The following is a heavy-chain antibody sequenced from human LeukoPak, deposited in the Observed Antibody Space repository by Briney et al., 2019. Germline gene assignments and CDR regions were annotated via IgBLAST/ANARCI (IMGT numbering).Heavy chain of an antibody. Sequence: ASVKVSCKASGGTFSSYTISWVRQAPGQGLEWMGRIIPILGIANYAQKFQGRVAITADKSTSTAYMELSSLRSEDTAVYYCARAEXXXXXXSXYKKEYWGQGTLVTVSS. CDR3: ARAEXXXXXXSXYKKEY. J-gene: IGHJ4*02. CDR1: GGTFSSYT. V-gene: IGHV1-69*02. D-gene: IGHD1-26*01. CDR2: IIPILGIA.